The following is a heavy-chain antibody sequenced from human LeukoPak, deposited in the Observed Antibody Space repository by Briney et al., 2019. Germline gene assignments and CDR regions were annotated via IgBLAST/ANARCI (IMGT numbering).Heavy chain of an antibody. CDR3: VRDYRSGYSGYDYYYYYYMDV. V-gene: IGHV4-39*07. CDR1: GGSIISRTYY. J-gene: IGHJ6*03. Sequence: SETLSLTCTVSGGSIISRTYYWGWIRQPPGKGLEGIGSIYYSGSTYYNPSLKSRVTISVDTSKNQFSLKLSSVTAADTALYYCVRDYRSGYSGYDYYYYYYMDVWGKGTTVTVSS. CDR2: IYYSGST. D-gene: IGHD5-12*01.